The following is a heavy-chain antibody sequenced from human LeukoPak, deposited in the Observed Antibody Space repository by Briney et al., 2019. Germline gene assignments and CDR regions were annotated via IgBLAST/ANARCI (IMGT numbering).Heavy chain of an antibody. CDR1: GFTFSDYY. J-gene: IGHJ5*02. Sequence: PGGSLRLSCAASGFTFSDYYMSWIRQAPGKGLEWVSYISSSGSTIYHADSVKGRFTISRDNAKNSLYLQMNSLRAEDTAVYYCARYLWFGEPALNWFDPWGQGTLVTVSS. CDR3: ARYLWFGEPALNWFDP. CDR2: ISSSGSTI. V-gene: IGHV3-11*01. D-gene: IGHD3-10*01.